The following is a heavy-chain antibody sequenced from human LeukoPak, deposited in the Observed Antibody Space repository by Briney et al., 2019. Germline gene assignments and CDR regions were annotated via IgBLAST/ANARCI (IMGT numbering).Heavy chain of an antibody. Sequence: GGSLRLSCAASGFTVSSNYMSWVRQAPGKGLEWVSVIYSGGSTYYADSVKGRFTISRDNSKTTLYLQMNSLRAEDTAVYYCARTTKYYDFWSGYYFDYWGQGTLVTVSS. J-gene: IGHJ4*02. CDR2: IYSGGST. D-gene: IGHD3-3*01. CDR3: ARTTKYYDFWSGYYFDY. V-gene: IGHV3-53*01. CDR1: GFTVSSNY.